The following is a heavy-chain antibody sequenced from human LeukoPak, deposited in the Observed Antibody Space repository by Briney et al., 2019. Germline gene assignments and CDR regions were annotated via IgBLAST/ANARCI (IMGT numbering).Heavy chain of an antibody. D-gene: IGHD3-9*01. CDR3: ARDSGPFDYLLSFDY. Sequence: GGSLRLSCAGSGFSVSSHYMSWVRQAPGKGLEWVAVIYSGENTEYADSVKGRFTISRDNSKNTLYLQLNSLRDEDTAVYYCARDSGPFDYLLSFDYWGRGTLVTVSS. CDR2: IYSGENT. J-gene: IGHJ4*02. CDR1: GFSVSSHY. V-gene: IGHV3-66*01.